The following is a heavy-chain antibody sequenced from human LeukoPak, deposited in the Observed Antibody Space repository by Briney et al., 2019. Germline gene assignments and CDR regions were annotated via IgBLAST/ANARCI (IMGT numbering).Heavy chain of an antibody. V-gene: IGHV3-23*01. Sequence: GGSLRLSCAASGFTFSSYAMSWVRQAPGKGLEWVSAISGSGGSTYYADSVKGRFTISRDNSKNTLYLQMNSLRAEDTAVYYCAKGPNYGDYEPHFDCWGQGTLVTVSS. J-gene: IGHJ4*02. CDR1: GFTFSSYA. CDR2: ISGSGGST. D-gene: IGHD4-17*01. CDR3: AKGPNYGDYEPHFDC.